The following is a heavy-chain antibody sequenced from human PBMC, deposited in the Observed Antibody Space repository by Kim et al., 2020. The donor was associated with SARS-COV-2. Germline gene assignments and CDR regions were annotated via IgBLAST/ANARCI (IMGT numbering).Heavy chain of an antibody. Sequence: TNYEDSVKGRFTIARDNAKNSLYLQMNSLRAEDTAVYYCARGGVLRYFTYWGQGTLVTVSS. CDR2: T. J-gene: IGHJ4*02. V-gene: IGHV3-11*06. CDR3: ARGGVLRYFTY. D-gene: IGHD3-9*01.